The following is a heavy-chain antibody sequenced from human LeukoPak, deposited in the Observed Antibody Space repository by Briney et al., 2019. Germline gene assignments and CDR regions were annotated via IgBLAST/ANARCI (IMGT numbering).Heavy chain of an antibody. D-gene: IGHD6-13*01. CDR3: ARCIAVAGTEDYFDY. CDR1: GGSFSGYY. CDR2: INHSGST. Sequence: SETLSLTCAVYGGSFSGYYWSWIRQPPRKGLEWIGEINHSGSTNYNPSLKRRVTISVDTSKNQFSLKLSSVTAADTAVYYCARCIAVAGTEDYFDYWGQGTLVTVSS. V-gene: IGHV4-34*01. J-gene: IGHJ4*02.